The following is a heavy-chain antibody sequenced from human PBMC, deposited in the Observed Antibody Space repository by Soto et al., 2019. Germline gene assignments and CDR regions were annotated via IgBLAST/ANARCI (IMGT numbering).Heavy chain of an antibody. J-gene: IGHJ4*02. V-gene: IGHV3-7*01. D-gene: IGHD5-12*01. CDR1: GFTFSDYW. Sequence: EVQLVESGGGLVQPGGSLRLSCAASGFTFSDYWMSWVRQAPGKGLEWVANIKQDGSEKYYVDSVKGRFTISRDNAENSLYLQMDCLRVEDTAVYYCARSRWLHTPFDCWGQGTVVTVSS. CDR2: IKQDGSEK. CDR3: ARSRWLHTPFDC.